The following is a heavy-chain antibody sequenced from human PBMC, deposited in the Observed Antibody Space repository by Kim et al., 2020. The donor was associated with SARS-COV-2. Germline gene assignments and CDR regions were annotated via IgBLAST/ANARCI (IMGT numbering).Heavy chain of an antibody. CDR1: GYTFTSYG. CDR3: ARVKGAGGGSSWYRPVRGRSVFDY. D-gene: IGHD6-13*01. J-gene: IGHJ4*02. V-gene: IGHV1-18*01. CDR2: ISAYNGNT. Sequence: ASVKVSCKASGYTFTSYGISWVRQAPGQGLEWMGWISAYNGNTNYAQKLQGRVTMTTDTSTSTAYMELRSLRSDDTAVYYCARVKGAGGGSSWYRPVRGRSVFDYWGQGTLVTVSS.